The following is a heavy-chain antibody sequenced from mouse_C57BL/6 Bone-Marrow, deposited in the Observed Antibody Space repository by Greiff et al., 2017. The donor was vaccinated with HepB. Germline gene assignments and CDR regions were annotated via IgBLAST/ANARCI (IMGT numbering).Heavy chain of an antibody. CDR3: ASDDYYVSSVAY. Sequence: EVQGVESGGGLVQPGESLKLSCESNEYDFPSHDMSWVRKTPEKRLELVAAINSDGGSTYYPDTMERRFIISRDNTKKTLYLQMSSLRSEDTSLYYCASDDYYVSSVAYWGPGTLVTVSA. CDR1: EYDFPSHD. V-gene: IGHV5-2*01. D-gene: IGHD1-1*01. CDR2: INSDGGST. J-gene: IGHJ3*01.